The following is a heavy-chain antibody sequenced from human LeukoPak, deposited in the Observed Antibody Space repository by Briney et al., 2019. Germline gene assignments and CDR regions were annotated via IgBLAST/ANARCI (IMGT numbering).Heavy chain of an antibody. CDR1: GFTFSSYW. D-gene: IGHD2-8*01. V-gene: IGHV3-7*01. CDR2: IKQDGSEK. CDR3: ARATRDQYCTNGVCYRPYDGAYYYYYMDV. J-gene: IGHJ6*03. Sequence: QTGGSLRLSCVVSGFTFSSYWMSWVRQAPGKGLEWVANIKQDGSEKYYVDSVKGRFTISRDNAKNSLYLQMNSLRAEDTAVYYCARATRDQYCTNGVCYRPYDGAYYYYYMDVWGKGTTVTVSS.